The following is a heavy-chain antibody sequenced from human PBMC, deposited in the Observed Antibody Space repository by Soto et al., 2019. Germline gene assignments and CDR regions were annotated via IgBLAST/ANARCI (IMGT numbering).Heavy chain of an antibody. CDR1: GGSISSYY. CDR3: ARMNYYDTSGYPFDY. Sequence: SETLSLTCTVSGGSISSYYWGWIRQPPGKGLEWIGYIYYSGSTNYNPSLKSRVTISVDTSKNQFSLKLSSVTAADTAVYYCARMNYYDTSGYPFDYWGQGMMVTVSS. V-gene: IGHV4-59*01. J-gene: IGHJ4*02. CDR2: IYYSGST. D-gene: IGHD3-22*01.